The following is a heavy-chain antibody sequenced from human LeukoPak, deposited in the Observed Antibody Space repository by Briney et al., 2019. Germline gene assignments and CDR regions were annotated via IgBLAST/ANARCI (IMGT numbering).Heavy chain of an antibody. CDR1: GYTFTGYY. V-gene: IGHV1-2*06. D-gene: IGHD3-16*01. J-gene: IGHJ4*02. CDR3: ARDLVGGIWSAAF. Sequence: GASVKVSCKASGYTFTGYYVHWVRQAPGQGLEWMGRINPNTGDTIYAQRFQGRVTMTRDTSISAAYMEFNNLRPDDTAVYYCARDLVGGIWSAAFWGQGTLVTVSS. CDR2: INPNTGDT.